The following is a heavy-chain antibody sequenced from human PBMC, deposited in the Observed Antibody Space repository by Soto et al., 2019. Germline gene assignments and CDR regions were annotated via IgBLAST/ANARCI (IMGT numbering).Heavy chain of an antibody. CDR3: TTTYCSGGSCYRYVDY. CDR2: IKSKTDGGTT. D-gene: IGHD2-15*01. Sequence: PGGSLRLSCAASGFTFSNAWMSWVRQAPGKGLEWVGRIKSKTDGGTTDYAAPVKGRFTISRDDSKNTLYLQMNSLKTEDTAMYYCTTTYCSGGSCYRYVDYWGQGTLVTAPQ. CDR1: GFTFSNAW. J-gene: IGHJ4*02. V-gene: IGHV3-15*01.